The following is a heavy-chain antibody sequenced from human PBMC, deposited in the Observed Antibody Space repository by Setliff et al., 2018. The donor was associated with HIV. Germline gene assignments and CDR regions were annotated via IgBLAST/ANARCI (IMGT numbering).Heavy chain of an antibody. J-gene: IGHJ6*03. CDR3: ARDPGYYYMDV. Sequence: SETLSLTCAVSGVSISSSNWWSWVRQPPGKGLEWIGEIYFNLQTNYNPAFKSRVSMGLDNAKHQFSLQLNSVTPEDTAVYYCARDPGYYYMDVWGKGTTVTVSS. CDR2: IYFNLQT. V-gene: IGHV4-4*02. CDR1: GVSISSSNW.